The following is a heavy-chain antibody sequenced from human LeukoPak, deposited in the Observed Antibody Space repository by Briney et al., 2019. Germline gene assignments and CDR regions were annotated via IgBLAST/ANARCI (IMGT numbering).Heavy chain of an antibody. CDR3: ARDQGGVLWFGELLRWFDP. CDR2: IYHSGST. CDR1: GGSISSYY. Sequence: PSETLSLTCTVSGGSISSYYWSWIRQPPGKGLEWIGEIYHSGSTNYNPSLKSRVTISVDKSKNQFSLKLSSVTAADTAVYYCARDQGGVLWFGELLRWFDPWGQGTLVTVSS. J-gene: IGHJ5*02. V-gene: IGHV4-59*12. D-gene: IGHD3-10*01.